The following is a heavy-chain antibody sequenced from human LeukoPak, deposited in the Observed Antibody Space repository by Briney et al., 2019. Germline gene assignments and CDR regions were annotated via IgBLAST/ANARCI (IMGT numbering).Heavy chain of an antibody. CDR2: IYYSGST. D-gene: IGHD6-6*01. Sequence: SETLSLTCAVYGGSFSGYYWSWIRQPPGKGLEWIGYIYYSGSTNYNPSLKSRVTISVDTSKNQFSLKLSSVTAADTAVYYCARVISYSSSSPPYYYYYYMDVWGKGTTVTVSS. V-gene: IGHV4-59*01. CDR3: ARVISYSSSSPPYYYYYYMDV. CDR1: GGSFSGYY. J-gene: IGHJ6*03.